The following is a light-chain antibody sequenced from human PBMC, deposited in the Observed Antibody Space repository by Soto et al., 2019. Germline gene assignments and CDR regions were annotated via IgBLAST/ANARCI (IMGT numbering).Light chain of an antibody. J-gene: IGKJ4*01. V-gene: IGKV1-39*01. CDR1: QNIGTF. CDR3: QQSYDAPLT. Sequence: DIQLTQSPSSLSASVGDRVTITCRASQNIGTFLAWYQQRPGGVPHILIYRASTLQSGVPSRFSGSGSGTDFTLTINGLQREDLAIYYCQQSYDAPLTFGGGTKVQI. CDR2: RAS.